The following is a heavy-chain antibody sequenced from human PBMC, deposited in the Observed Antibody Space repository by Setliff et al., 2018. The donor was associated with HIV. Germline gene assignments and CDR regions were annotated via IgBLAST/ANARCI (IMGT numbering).Heavy chain of an antibody. CDR3: ARGTTSITFDY. CDR2: IYYSGIT. CDR1: GGSISSSSYY. V-gene: IGHV4-39*07. J-gene: IGHJ4*02. D-gene: IGHD1-1*01. Sequence: SETLSLTCTVSGGSISSSSYYWGWIRQPPGKGLEWIGVIYYSGITNYNSSLKSRVTISVDTSKNQFSLKLSSVTAADTAVYYCARGTTSITFDYWSQGTLVTVSS.